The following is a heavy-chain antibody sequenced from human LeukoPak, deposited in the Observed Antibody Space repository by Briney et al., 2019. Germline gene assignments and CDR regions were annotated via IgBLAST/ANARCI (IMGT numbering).Heavy chain of an antibody. J-gene: IGHJ6*03. D-gene: IGHD3-22*01. CDR1: GDSVSGYY. Sequence: SETLSLTCTVSGDSVSGYYGSWIRQPPGKGLERIGNFYTSANTNYNPSLKSRVTMSVDTSKNQFSLKLSSVTAADTAVYYCARGLRDEERHYGYYYMDVWGKGTTVTVSS. CDR3: ARGLRDEERHYGYYYMDV. CDR2: FYTSANT. V-gene: IGHV4-4*09.